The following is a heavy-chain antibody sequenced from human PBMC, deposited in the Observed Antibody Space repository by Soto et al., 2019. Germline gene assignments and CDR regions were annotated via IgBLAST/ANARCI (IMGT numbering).Heavy chain of an antibody. V-gene: IGHV4-4*02. CDR1: GASVSSTDW. Sequence: SETLSLTCAVSGASVSSTDWWSWVRQPPGKGPEWIGEINHRGSANYNPSLKSRVTISVDTSKNQFSLKLSSVTAADTAVYYCARRYGTVFDFWGQGTLVTVSS. J-gene: IGHJ4*02. D-gene: IGHD6-13*01. CDR2: INHRGSA. CDR3: ARRYGTVFDF.